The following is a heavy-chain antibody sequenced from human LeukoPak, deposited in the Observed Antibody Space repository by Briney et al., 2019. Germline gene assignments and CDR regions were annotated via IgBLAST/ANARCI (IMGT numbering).Heavy chain of an antibody. CDR1: GFTFSSYW. D-gene: IGHD3-22*01. CDR2: IKQDGSKK. J-gene: IGHJ4*02. Sequence: GGSLRLSCAASGFTFSSYWTTWVRQAPGKGLEWVANIKQDGSKKNYVDSVKARFTISRDNAKNSLYLQVNSLRAEDPAVNYCAAPLDYYDTSGYHQGGDWGQGTLVTASS. CDR3: AAPLDYYDTSGYHQGGD. V-gene: IGHV3-7*01.